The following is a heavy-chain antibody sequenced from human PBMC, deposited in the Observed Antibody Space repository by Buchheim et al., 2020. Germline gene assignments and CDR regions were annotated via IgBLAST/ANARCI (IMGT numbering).Heavy chain of an antibody. D-gene: IGHD3-22*01. CDR1: GFTFSSYG. Sequence: QVQLVESGGGVVQPGRSLRLSCAASGFTFSSYGMHWVRQAPGKGLEWVAVIWYDGSNKYYADCVKGRFTISRDNSKNTLYLHLNSLRAEDTAVYYCARDRSYYYDSSGYSEYYFDYWGQGTL. CDR2: IWYDGSNK. CDR3: ARDRSYYYDSSGYSEYYFDY. J-gene: IGHJ4*02. V-gene: IGHV3-33*01.